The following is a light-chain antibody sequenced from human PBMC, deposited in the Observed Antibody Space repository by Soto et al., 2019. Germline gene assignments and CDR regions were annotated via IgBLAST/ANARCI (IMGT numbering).Light chain of an antibody. CDR2: GAS. CDR1: KTVSSSY. Sequence: EIVLTQSPGTLSLSPGERATLASMVYKTVSSSYLAWYQQKPGQAPRLLIYGASSRASGIPDRFSGSGSGTDFTLTISRLEPEDFAVYYCQQYNSWPETFGQGTKVDIK. CDR3: QQYNSWPET. J-gene: IGKJ1*01. V-gene: IGKV3-20*01.